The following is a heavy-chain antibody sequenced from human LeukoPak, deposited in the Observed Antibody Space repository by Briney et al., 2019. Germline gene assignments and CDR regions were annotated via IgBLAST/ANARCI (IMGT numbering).Heavy chain of an antibody. CDR2: INAGNGNT. V-gene: IGHV1-3*01. CDR1: GYTFTSYA. D-gene: IGHD4-17*01. Sequence: ASVKVSCKASGYTFTSYAMHWVRQAPGQRLEWMGWINAGNGNTKYSQKSQGRVTITRDTSASTAYMELSSLRSEDTAVYYCARGTVTEPFDYWGQGTLVTVSS. CDR3: ARGTVTEPFDY. J-gene: IGHJ4*02.